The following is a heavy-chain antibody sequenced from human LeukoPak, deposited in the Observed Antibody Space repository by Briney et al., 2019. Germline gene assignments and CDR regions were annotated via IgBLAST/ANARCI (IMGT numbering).Heavy chain of an antibody. CDR2: INHSGST. J-gene: IGHJ4*02. CDR3: AGGGIAAGDY. D-gene: IGHD6-13*01. V-gene: IGHV4-34*01. Sequence: PSETLSLTCAVYGGSFSGYYWSWIRQPPGKGLEWIGEINHSGSTNYNPSLKSRVTISVDTSKNQFSLKLSSVTAADTAVYYCAGGGIAAGDYWGQGTLVTVPS. CDR1: GGSFSGYY.